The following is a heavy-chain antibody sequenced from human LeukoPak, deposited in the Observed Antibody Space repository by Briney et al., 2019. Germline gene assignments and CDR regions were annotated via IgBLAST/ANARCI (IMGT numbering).Heavy chain of an antibody. CDR1: ARTNSSYY. CDR2: IYYSGST. D-gene: IGHD3-22*01. J-gene: IGHJ5*02. Sequence: SDTLPITCTDSARTNSSYYWSWIRQPPGKALEWIGYIYYSGSTNYNPSLKSRVTISVDTSKNQFSLKLSSVTAADTAVYYCARGRNYYDSSGYANWSDPWGQRTLVTVSS. V-gene: IGHV4-59*07. CDR3: ARGRNYYDSSGYANWSDP.